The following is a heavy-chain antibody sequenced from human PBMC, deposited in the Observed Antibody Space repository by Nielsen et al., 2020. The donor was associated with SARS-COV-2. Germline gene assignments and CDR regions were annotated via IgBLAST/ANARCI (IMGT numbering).Heavy chain of an antibody. Sequence: GESLKISCVGSGFTFSRYTMHWVRQAPGKGLEWVAAISYDGSHKYYADSVRGRFTISRDNSKDTLFLQMNGLRAEDTAVYYCARVSGSSPQFDYYYYGMDVWGQGTTVTVSS. V-gene: IGHV3-30*04. CDR3: ARVSGSSPQFDYYYYGMDV. CDR1: GFTFSRYT. J-gene: IGHJ6*02. D-gene: IGHD3-10*01. CDR2: ISYDGSHK.